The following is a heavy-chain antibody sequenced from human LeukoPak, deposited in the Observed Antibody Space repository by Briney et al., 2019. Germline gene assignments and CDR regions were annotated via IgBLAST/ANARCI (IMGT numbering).Heavy chain of an antibody. D-gene: IGHD3-22*01. Sequence: SVKVSCKASGGTFSSYAISWVRQAPGQGLEWMGRIIPILGIANYAQKFQGRVTITADKSTSTAYMELSSLRSEDTAVYYCATGYSYGLDYYDNSGRDYYFDYWGQGTLVTVSS. J-gene: IGHJ4*02. CDR2: IIPILGIA. CDR1: GGTFSSYA. V-gene: IGHV1-69*04. CDR3: ATGYSYGLDYYDNSGRDYYFDY.